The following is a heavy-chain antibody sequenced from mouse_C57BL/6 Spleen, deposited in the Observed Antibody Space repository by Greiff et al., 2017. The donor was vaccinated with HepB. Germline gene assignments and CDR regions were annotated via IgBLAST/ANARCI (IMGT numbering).Heavy chain of an antibody. CDR1: GYTFTSYW. CDR2: IDPSDSYT. J-gene: IGHJ2*01. Sequence: QVQLQQPGAELVRPGTSVKLSCKASGYTFTSYWMHWVKQRPGQGLEWIGVIDPSDSYTNYNQKFKGKATLTVDTSSSTADMQLSSLTSEDTAVYYCTRSQFGRVAPDYWGQGTTRTVSS. CDR3: TRSQFGRVAPDY. V-gene: IGHV1-59*01. D-gene: IGHD1-3*01.